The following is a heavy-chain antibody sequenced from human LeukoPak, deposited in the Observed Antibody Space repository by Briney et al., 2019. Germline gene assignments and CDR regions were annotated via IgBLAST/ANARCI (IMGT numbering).Heavy chain of an antibody. CDR1: GYTLTELS. CDR3: ATTNRPLEPADY. V-gene: IGHV1-24*01. Sequence: ASAKVSCKVSGYTLTELSMHWVRQAPGKGLEWMGGFDPEDGETIYAQKFQGRVTMTEDTSTDTAYMELSSLRSEDTAVYYCATTNRPLEPADYWGQGTLVTVSS. J-gene: IGHJ4*02. CDR2: FDPEDGET. D-gene: IGHD1-1*01.